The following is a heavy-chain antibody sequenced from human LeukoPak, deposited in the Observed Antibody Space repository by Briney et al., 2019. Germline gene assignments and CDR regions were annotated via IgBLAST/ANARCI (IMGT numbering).Heavy chain of an antibody. Sequence: GGSLRLSCAASGFTFTSYAMHWVRQAPGKRLEWVSLISYDGSKYYSADSVNGRFTISRDNSKNTLYLQMNSLRAEDTAVYYCARDHSHYDSSGYFGLWGQGALVTVSS. CDR1: GFTFTSYA. V-gene: IGHV3-30*01. CDR2: ISYDGSKY. D-gene: IGHD3-22*01. J-gene: IGHJ4*02. CDR3: ARDHSHYDSSGYFGL.